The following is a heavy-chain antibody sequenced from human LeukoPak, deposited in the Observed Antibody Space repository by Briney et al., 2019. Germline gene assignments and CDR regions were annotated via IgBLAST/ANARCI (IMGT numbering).Heavy chain of an antibody. CDR2: IYYSGST. J-gene: IGHJ4*02. CDR1: GVSISSSNSY. Sequence: PSETLSLTCTVSGVSISSSNSYWSWIRQPPGKGLEWIGYIYYSGSTTYNPSLKSRVTISVDRSKNQFSLKLSSVTAADTAVYYCARDEGAWIQRLWGQGTRVTVSS. CDR3: ARDEGAWIQRL. V-gene: IGHV4-61*01. D-gene: IGHD5-18*01.